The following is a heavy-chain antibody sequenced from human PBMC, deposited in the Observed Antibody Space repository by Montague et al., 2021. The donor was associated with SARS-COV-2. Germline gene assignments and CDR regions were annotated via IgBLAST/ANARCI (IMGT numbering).Heavy chain of an antibody. D-gene: IGHD3-9*01. CDR3: ARHRITIFLGRMFDY. J-gene: IGHJ4*02. V-gene: IGHV4-59*08. Sequence: SETLSLTCTVSGGSISRYSWTWIRQPPGKGLEWIGYIYNSGSINXXPSLTSRVTISVDTSKNQFSLRLSSVTAADTAVYYCARHRITIFLGRMFDYWGQGTLVTVSS. CDR2: IYNSGSI. CDR1: GGSISRYS.